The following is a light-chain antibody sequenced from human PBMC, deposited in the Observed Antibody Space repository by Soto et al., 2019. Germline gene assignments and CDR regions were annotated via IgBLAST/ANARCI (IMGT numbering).Light chain of an antibody. CDR1: SSDVGAYNF. J-gene: IGLJ2*01. V-gene: IGLV2-14*01. CDR3: ASYTTGSTLV. CDR2: DVS. Sequence: QSALTQPASVSGSPGQSITISCAGTSSDVGAYNFVSWYQQHPGKGPKIMIFDVSNRPSGVSNRFSGSKSGNTASLTISGLQAEDEADYYCASYTTGSTLVFGGGTKVTVL.